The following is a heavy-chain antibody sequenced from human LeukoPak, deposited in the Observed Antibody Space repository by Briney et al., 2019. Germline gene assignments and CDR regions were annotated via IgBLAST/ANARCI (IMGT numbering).Heavy chain of an antibody. J-gene: IGHJ6*02. CDR3: ARVNKVNSRPYYYYYYGMDV. V-gene: IGHV4-39*07. CDR1: GGSISSSSYY. CDR2: IYYSGST. D-gene: IGHD2/OR15-2a*01. Sequence: SETLSLTCTVSGGSISSSSYYWGWIRQPPGKGLEWIGSIYYSGSTYYNPSLKSRVTISVDTSKNQFSLKLSSVTAADTAVYYCARVNKVNSRPYYYYYYGMDVWGQGTTVTVSS.